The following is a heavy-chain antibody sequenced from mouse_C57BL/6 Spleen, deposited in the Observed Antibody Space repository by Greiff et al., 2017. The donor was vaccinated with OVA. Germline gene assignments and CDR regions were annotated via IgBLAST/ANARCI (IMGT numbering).Heavy chain of an antibody. D-gene: IGHD2-12*01. CDR3: ARYEEQRLYYAMDY. V-gene: IGHV1-80*01. J-gene: IGHJ4*01. CDR1: GYAFSSYW. CDR2: IYPGDGDT. Sequence: VQLQQSGAELVKPGASVKISCKASGYAFSSYWMNWVKQRPGKGLEWIGQIYPGDGDTNYNGKFKGKATLTADKSSRTAYMHISSQTSEDSAVYFSARYEEQRLYYAMDYWGQGTSVTVSS.